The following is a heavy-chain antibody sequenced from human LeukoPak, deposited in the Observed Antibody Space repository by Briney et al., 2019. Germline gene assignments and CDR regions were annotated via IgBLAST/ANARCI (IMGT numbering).Heavy chain of an antibody. Sequence: ASEKISSKISGYTFTAYYMHCVQHTPGKKLEWMGLVDPEDGETIYAEKFQGRVTITADTSTDTAYMELSSLRSEDTAVYYCATDMKLISGQNYWGNPLPAFDIWGQGTMVTVSS. CDR1: GYTFTAYY. V-gene: IGHV1-69-2*01. CDR2: VDPEDGET. J-gene: IGHJ3*02. D-gene: IGHD3-16*01. CDR3: ATDMKLISGQNYWGNPLPAFDI.